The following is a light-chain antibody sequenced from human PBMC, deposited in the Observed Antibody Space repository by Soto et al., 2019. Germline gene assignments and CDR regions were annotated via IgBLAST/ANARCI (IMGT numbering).Light chain of an antibody. CDR2: DVT. CDR3: SSYTTRSTVV. Sequence: QSALTQPASVSGSPGQSIAISCTGTSSDVGGFNYVSWYQQHPGKAPKLLTYDVTSRPSGVSDRFSGSKSGNTASLTITGLQAEDEADYYCSSYTTRSTVVFCGGTNVTVL. J-gene: IGLJ3*02. V-gene: IGLV2-14*03. CDR1: SSDVGGFNY.